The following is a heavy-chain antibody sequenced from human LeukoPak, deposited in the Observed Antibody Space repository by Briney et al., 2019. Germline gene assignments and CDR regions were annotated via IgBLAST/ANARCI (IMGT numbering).Heavy chain of an antibody. J-gene: IGHJ4*02. Sequence: PSETLSLTCTVSGDSVNTRRYYCGWIRQPPGKGLEWIGSIYYSGSTYYNPSLKSRVTISVDTSKNQFSLNLTSVTAADTAVHFCARRDIVKGGFDFWGQGTLVTVSS. CDR1: GDSVNTRRYY. CDR3: ARRDIVKGGFDF. V-gene: IGHV4-39*01. D-gene: IGHD3-16*02. CDR2: IYYSGST.